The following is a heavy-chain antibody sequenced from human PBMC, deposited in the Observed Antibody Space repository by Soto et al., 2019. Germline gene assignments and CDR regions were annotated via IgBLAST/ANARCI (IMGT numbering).Heavy chain of an antibody. CDR3: ARVPMGSLGEQWLGHPFDY. D-gene: IGHD6-19*01. J-gene: IGHJ4*02. CDR1: GGTFSSYA. Sequence: QVQLVQSGAEVKKPGSSVKVSCKASGGTFSSYAISWVRQAPGQGLEWMGGIIPIFGTANYAQKFQGRVAITADESTSTAYMELSSLRSEDTAVYYCARVPMGSLGEQWLGHPFDYWGQGTLVTVSS. CDR2: IIPIFGTA. V-gene: IGHV1-69*01.